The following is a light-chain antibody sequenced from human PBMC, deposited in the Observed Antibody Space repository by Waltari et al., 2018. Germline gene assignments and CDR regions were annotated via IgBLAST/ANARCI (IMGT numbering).Light chain of an antibody. V-gene: IGKV2-30*01. CDR2: KVS. CDR1: ILVDSYLNSC. CDR3: MQSARWTWT. Sequence: ILVDSYLNSCLNWLQERPGQSPRRLIYKVSNRESGVPDRFSGSGSGTDFTLKSSRVEAEEVGVYHCMQSARWTWTLGQGTKVEMK. J-gene: IGKJ1*01.